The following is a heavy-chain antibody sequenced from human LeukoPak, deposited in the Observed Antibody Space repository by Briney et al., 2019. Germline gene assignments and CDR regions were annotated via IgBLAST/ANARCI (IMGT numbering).Heavy chain of an antibody. J-gene: IGHJ3*02. CDR1: GGSISSYY. V-gene: IGHV4-4*07. Sequence: SETLSLTCTVSGGSISSYYWNWIRQPAGKGLEWIGRIYTSGRTNYNPSLKSRITVSVDTSKNQFSLKVTSVTAADTAVYYCARSGVFSGYDAFDIWGQGTMVTVSS. CDR2: IYTSGRT. CDR3: ARSGVFSGYDAFDI. D-gene: IGHD3-9*01.